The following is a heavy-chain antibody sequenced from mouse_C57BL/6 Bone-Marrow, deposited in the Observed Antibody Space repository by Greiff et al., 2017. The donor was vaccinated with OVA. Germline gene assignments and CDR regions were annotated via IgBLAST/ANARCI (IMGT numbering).Heavy chain of an antibody. D-gene: IGHD6-1*01. Sequence: QVQLQQPGAELVKPGASVKLSCKASGYTFTSYWMQWVKQRPGQGLEWIGEIDPSDSYTNYNQKFKGKATLTVDTASSTAYMQLSSLTSEDSAVYYCARSEAAHSPFADWGQGTLVTVSA. CDR3: ARSEAAHSPFAD. CDR1: GYTFTSYW. CDR2: IDPSDSYT. J-gene: IGHJ3*01. V-gene: IGHV1-50*01.